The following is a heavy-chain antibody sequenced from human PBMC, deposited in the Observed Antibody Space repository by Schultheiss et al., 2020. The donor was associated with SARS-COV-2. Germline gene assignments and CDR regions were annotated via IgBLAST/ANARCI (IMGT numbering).Heavy chain of an antibody. J-gene: IGHJ6*03. V-gene: IGHV1-18*01. D-gene: IGHD2-2*01. CDR1: GYTFISYG. CDR3: ARGIQRYCSSTKCYGGYMDV. Sequence: ASVKVSCKASGYTFISYGISWVRQAPGQGLEWMGWISTHNGNTNYAQKLQGRVTMTTDTSTSTAYMELRGLRSDDTAVYYCARGIQRYCSSTKCYGGYMDVRGKGTTVTVSS. CDR2: ISTHNGNT.